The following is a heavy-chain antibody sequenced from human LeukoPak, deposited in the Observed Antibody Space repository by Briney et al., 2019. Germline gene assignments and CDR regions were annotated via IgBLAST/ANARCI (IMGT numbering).Heavy chain of an antibody. CDR2: ISSSSSYI. D-gene: IGHD3-16*01. CDR1: GFTLSSYW. V-gene: IGHV3-21*01. J-gene: IGHJ4*02. Sequence: GVSLRLSCAASGFTLSSYWMHWVRQAPGKGLEWVSSISSSSSYIYYADSVKGRFTISRDNAKNSLYLQMNSLRAEDTAVFYCARGGGEVDYWGQGTLVTVSS. CDR3: ARGGGEVDY.